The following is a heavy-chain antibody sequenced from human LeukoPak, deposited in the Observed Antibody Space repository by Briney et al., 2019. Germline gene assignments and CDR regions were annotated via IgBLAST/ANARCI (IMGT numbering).Heavy chain of an antibody. CDR1: GGSISSGSYY. Sequence: SETLSLTCTVSGGSISSGSYYWSWIRQPAGKGLEWIGRIYTSGSTNYNPSLKSRVTISVDTSKNQFSLKLSSVTAADTAVYYCAARIAVASEAKYYYYYYMDVWGKGTTVTISS. J-gene: IGHJ6*03. CDR2: IYTSGST. D-gene: IGHD6-19*01. CDR3: AARIAVASEAKYYYYYYMDV. V-gene: IGHV4-61*02.